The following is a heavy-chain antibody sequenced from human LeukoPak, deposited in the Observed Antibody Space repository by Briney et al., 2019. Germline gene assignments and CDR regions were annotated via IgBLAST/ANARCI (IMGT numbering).Heavy chain of an antibody. J-gene: IGHJ3*02. CDR2: IYSGGST. CDR1: GFTVSSNY. V-gene: IGHV3-66*01. D-gene: IGHD2-15*01. Sequence: GGSLRLSCAVSGFTVSSNYMSWVRQAPGKGLEWVSVIYSGGSTYYADSVKGRFTISRDNSKNTLYLQMNSLRAEDTAVYYCAKGGYCSGGTCYLFNAFDIWGQGTMVPVSS. CDR3: AKGGYCSGGTCYLFNAFDI.